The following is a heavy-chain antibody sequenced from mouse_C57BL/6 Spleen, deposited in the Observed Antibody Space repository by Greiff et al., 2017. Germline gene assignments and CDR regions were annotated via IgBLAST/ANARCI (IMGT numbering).Heavy chain of an antibody. CDR2: IYPGSGNT. J-gene: IGHJ4*01. CDR3: ARHLRSAMDY. V-gene: IGHV1-76*01. D-gene: IGHD1-1*01. CDR1: GYTFTDYY. Sequence: QVQLQQSGAELVRPGASVKLSCKASGYTFTDYYINWVKQRPGQGLEWIARIYPGSGNTYYNEKFKGTATLTAEKSSSTAYMQLSSLTSEDSAVYFCARHLRSAMDYWGQGTSVTVSS.